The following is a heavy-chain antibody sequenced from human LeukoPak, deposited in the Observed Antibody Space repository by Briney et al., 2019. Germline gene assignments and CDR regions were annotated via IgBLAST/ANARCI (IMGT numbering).Heavy chain of an antibody. J-gene: IGHJ6*03. CDR3: ATPNYGSGSYYTYYYYYMDV. Sequence: ASVKVSCKASGGTFSSYAISWVRQAPGQGLEWMGGIIPIFGTANYAQKFQGRVTITADKSTSTAYMELSSLRSGDTAVYYCATPNYGSGSYYTYYYYYMDVWGKGTTVTVSS. D-gene: IGHD3-10*01. V-gene: IGHV1-69*06. CDR2: IIPIFGTA. CDR1: GGTFSSYA.